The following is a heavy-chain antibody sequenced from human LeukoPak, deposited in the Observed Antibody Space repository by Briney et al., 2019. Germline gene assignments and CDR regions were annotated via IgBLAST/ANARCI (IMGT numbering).Heavy chain of an antibody. CDR2: ISGSGGST. Sequence: LPGGSLRLSCAASGFTFSSYAMSWVRQAPGKGLEWVSAISGSGGSTDYADSVKGRLTISRDNSKNTLYLQMNSLRAEDTAVYYCAKDGVVVPAATDAFDIWGQGTMVTVSS. CDR3: AKDGVVVPAATDAFDI. D-gene: IGHD2-2*01. CDR1: GFTFSSYA. J-gene: IGHJ3*02. V-gene: IGHV3-23*01.